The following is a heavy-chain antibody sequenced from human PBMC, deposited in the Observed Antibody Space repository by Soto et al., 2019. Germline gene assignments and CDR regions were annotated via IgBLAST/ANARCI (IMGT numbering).Heavy chain of an antibody. CDR2: IYYSGRT. CDR1: GGSISSGGYY. J-gene: IGHJ5*02. CDR3: ARSVRGAAAGIRNWFDP. Sequence: ASETLSLTCTVSGGSISSGGYYWSWIRQHPGKGLEWIGYIYYSGRTYYSPSLKSRVTISVDTSKNQFSLKLSSVTAADTAVYYCARSVRGAAAGIRNWFDPWGQGTLVTVSS. V-gene: IGHV4-31*03. D-gene: IGHD6-13*01.